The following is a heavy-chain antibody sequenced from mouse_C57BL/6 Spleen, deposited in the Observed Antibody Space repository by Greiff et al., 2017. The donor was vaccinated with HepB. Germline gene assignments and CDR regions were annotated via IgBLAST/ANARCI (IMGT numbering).Heavy chain of an antibody. CDR1: GFTFSSYG. V-gene: IGHV5-6*01. CDR2: ISSGGSYT. CDR3: ARPGITTVVATSYFDY. D-gene: IGHD1-1*01. Sequence: EVKLMESGGDLVKPGGSLKLSCAASGFTFSSYGMSWVRQTPDKRLEWVATISSGGSYTYYPDSVKGRFTISRDNAKNTLYLQMSSLKSEDTAMYYCARPGITTVVATSYFDYWGQGTTLTVSS. J-gene: IGHJ2*01.